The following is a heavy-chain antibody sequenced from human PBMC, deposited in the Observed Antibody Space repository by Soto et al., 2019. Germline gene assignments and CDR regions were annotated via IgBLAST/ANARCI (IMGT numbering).Heavy chain of an antibody. J-gene: IGHJ5*02. Sequence: GASVKVSCKASGYTFTSYGISWVRQAPGQGLEWMGWISAYNGNTSYAQKLQGRVTMTTDTSTSTAYMEPRSLRSDDTAVYYCARDETGRYCSSTSCLSSFDPWGQGTLVTVSS. D-gene: IGHD2-2*01. CDR3: ARDETGRYCSSTSCLSSFDP. CDR2: ISAYNGNT. CDR1: GYTFTSYG. V-gene: IGHV1-18*01.